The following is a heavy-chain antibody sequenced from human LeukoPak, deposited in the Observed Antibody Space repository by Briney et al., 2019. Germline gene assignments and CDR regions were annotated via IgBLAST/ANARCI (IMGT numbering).Heavy chain of an antibody. J-gene: IGHJ4*02. Sequence: GGSLRLSCAASGFTFDDYAMDWVRHAPGKGVEWVSLISGDGGSTYYADSVKGRFTISRDNSKNSLYLQMNSLRTEDTALYYCAKDISNYYDSSGYLDYWGQGTLVTVSS. CDR3: AKDISNYYDSSGYLDY. CDR1: GFTFDDYA. V-gene: IGHV3-43*02. CDR2: ISGDGGST. D-gene: IGHD3-22*01.